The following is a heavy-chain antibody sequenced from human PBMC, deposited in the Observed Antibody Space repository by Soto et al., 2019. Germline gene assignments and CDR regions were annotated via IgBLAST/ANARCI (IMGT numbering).Heavy chain of an antibody. V-gene: IGHV3-9*01. CDR2: ISWNSGSI. D-gene: IGHD3-10*01. CDR1: GFTFDDYA. J-gene: IGHJ4*02. Sequence: GGSLRLSCAASGFTFDDYAMHWVRQAPGKGLEWVSGISWNSGSIGYADSVKGRFTISRDNAKNSLYLQMSSLRAEDTALYYCAKGWFGELLSSLDYWGQGTLVTVSS. CDR3: AKGWFGELLSSLDY.